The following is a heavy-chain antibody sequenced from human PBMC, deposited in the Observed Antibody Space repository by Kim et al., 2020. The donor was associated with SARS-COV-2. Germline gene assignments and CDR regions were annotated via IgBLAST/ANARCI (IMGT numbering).Heavy chain of an antibody. CDR3: ARDVRNALWIQLWSRGMDV. CDR1: GYTFTSYG. J-gene: IGHJ6*02. CDR2: ISAYNGNT. D-gene: IGHD5-18*01. V-gene: IGHV1-18*01. Sequence: ASVKVSCKASGYTFTSYGISWVRQAPGQGLEWMGWISAYNGNTNYAQKLQGRVTMTTDTSTSTAYMELRSLRSDDTAVYYCARDVRNALWIQLWSRGMDVWGQGTTVTVSS.